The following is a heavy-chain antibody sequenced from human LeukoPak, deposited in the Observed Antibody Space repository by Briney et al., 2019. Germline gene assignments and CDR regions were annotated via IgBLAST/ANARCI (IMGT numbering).Heavy chain of an antibody. CDR1: GFTVSSDY. Sequence: PGGSLRLSCAASGFTVSSDYMSWVRQAPGKGLEWVSIIYSGGDTYYADSVKGRFTISRDNSKNTLYLQMNSLRAEDTAVYYCARDEGSSGWYGNFDYWGQGTLVTVSS. CDR2: IYSGGDT. V-gene: IGHV3-66*02. J-gene: IGHJ4*02. CDR3: ARDEGSSGWYGNFDY. D-gene: IGHD6-19*01.